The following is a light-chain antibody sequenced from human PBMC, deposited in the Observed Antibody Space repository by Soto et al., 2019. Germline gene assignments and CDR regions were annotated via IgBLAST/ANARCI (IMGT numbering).Light chain of an antibody. CDR1: QGIGTW. CDR2: AAS. CDR3: QQASTFPHT. Sequence: DIQMTQSPSSVSASVGDTVTISCRASQGIGTWLAWYQQKPGKAPKLLIAAASSLHSGVTSRFSGSGSGTDFTLTISSLQPEDFATYYCQQASTFPHTFGQGTKLEIK. J-gene: IGKJ2*01. V-gene: IGKV1-12*01.